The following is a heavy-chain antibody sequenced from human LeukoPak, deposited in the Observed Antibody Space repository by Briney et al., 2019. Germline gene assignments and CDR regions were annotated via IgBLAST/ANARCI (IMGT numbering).Heavy chain of an antibody. Sequence: SQTLSLTCTVSGGSISSGDYYWSWIRQPPGKGLEWIGYIYYSGSTYYNPSLKSRVTISVDKSKNQFSLKLSSVTAEDTAVYYCTTAPRSGYWGQGTLVTVSS. CDR3: TTAPRSGY. J-gene: IGHJ4*02. CDR2: IYYSGST. D-gene: IGHD6-25*01. V-gene: IGHV4-30-4*01. CDR1: GGSISSGDYY.